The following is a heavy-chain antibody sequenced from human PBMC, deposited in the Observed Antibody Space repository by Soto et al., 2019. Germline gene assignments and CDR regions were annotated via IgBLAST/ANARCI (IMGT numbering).Heavy chain of an antibody. Sequence: SETLSLTCTVSGGSISSGGYYWSWIRQHPGKGLEWIGYIYYSGGTYYNPSLKSRVTISVDTSKNQFSLKLSSVTAADTAVYYCARGGAARPLCRYYFDNWGQGTLVNVFS. CDR1: GGSISSGGYY. D-gene: IGHD6-6*01. J-gene: IGHJ4*01. CDR2: IYYSGGT. CDR3: ARGGAARPLCRYYFDN. V-gene: IGHV4-31*03.